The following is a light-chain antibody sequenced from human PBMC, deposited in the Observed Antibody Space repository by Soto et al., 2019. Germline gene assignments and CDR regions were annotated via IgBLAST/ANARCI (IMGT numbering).Light chain of an antibody. J-gene: IGKJ2*01. CDR2: GAS. V-gene: IGKV3-15*01. CDR3: QQYNNCPYT. CDR1: QSVSRN. Sequence: EIVMTQSPATLSVSPGERATLSCRASQSVSRNLAWYQQKPGQAPRLLIYGASTRATGIPARFSGSGSGTEFTLTNSSLQSEDFAVYYCQQYNNCPYTFGQGTKLEIK.